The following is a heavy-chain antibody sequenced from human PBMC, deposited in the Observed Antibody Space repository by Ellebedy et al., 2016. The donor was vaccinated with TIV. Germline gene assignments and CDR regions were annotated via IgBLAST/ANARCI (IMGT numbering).Heavy chain of an antibody. Sequence: AASVKVSCKASGYTFTSYYMHWVRQAPGLGLEWLGIINTSGGSTSYAQKFQGRITVTRDTSTSTLYMELSSLRSEDTAVYYCSRSTVRGKYYFDYWGQGTLVTASS. V-gene: IGHV1-46*01. CDR3: SRSTVRGKYYFDY. J-gene: IGHJ4*02. CDR2: INTSGGST. D-gene: IGHD3-10*01. CDR1: GYTFTSYY.